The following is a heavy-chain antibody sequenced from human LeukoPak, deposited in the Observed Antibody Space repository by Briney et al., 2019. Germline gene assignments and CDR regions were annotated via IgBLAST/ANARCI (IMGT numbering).Heavy chain of an antibody. D-gene: IGHD3-22*01. J-gene: IGHJ6*02. V-gene: IGHV3-30*09. CDR3: ARPLSWGSVYSYGMDV. Sequence: GSLRLSCPASGFMFSSYAMYWVRQAPGKGLEWVADISYNGGNEYYSDSVKGRFAISRDNSQNTLYLQMNSLKPEDTAVYYCARPLSWGSVYSYGMDVWGQGTTVTVSS. CDR1: GFMFSSYA. CDR2: ISYNGGNE.